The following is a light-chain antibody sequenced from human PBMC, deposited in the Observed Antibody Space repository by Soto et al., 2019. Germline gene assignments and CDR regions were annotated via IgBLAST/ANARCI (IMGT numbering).Light chain of an antibody. J-gene: IGKJ1*01. V-gene: IGKV1-5*03. CDR2: KAS. CDR1: QSISSW. Sequence: DIPMTQSPSTLSASVGDRVTITCRASQSISSWLAWYQQKPGKAPNLLIYKASNLESGVPSRFSGSGSGTEFTLTISSLQPDDFAAYSCQQYNSYQTFGQGTKVQIK. CDR3: QQYNSYQT.